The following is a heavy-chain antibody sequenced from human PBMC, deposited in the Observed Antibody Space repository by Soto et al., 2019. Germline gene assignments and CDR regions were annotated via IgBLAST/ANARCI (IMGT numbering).Heavy chain of an antibody. D-gene: IGHD6-25*01. CDR1: GFTFSSSG. V-gene: IGHV3-30*18. Sequence: QVQLVESGGGVVQPGRSLRLSCATSGFTFSSSGMHWVRQAPGTGLEWVAVISYDGSNKYYGDSVKGRFTISRDNSKNTLYLQMNSLRTEDTAVYYCAKGHSGGLWGQGTLVTVSS. CDR2: ISYDGSNK. J-gene: IGHJ4*02. CDR3: AKGHSGGL.